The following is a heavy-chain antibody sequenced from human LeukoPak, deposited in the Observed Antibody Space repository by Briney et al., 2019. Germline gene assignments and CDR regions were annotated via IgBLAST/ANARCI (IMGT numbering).Heavy chain of an antibody. V-gene: IGHV4-59*01. CDR3: AREGYSGYEKDGDGRNWFGP. D-gene: IGHD5-12*01. Sequence: SETPSLTCTVSGGSISSCYWSWIRQPPGKGLEWIGYIYYSGSTNYNPSLKSRVTISVDTSKNQFTLKLSSVTAADTAVYYCAREGYSGYEKDGDGRNWFGPWGQGTLVTVSS. CDR2: IYYSGST. J-gene: IGHJ5*02. CDR1: GGSISSCY.